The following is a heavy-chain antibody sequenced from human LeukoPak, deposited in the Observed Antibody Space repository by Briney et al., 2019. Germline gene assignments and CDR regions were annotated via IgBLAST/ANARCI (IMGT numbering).Heavy chain of an antibody. D-gene: IGHD2/OR15-2a*01. CDR3: TRLPFTYFSMDL. CDR1: GVSVSSRNW. J-gene: IGHJ6*02. Sequence: PSGTLSLTCDVSGVSVSSRNWWGWVRQPPGEGLEWIGEIFQSGSTNYNPSLKSRVTISLDMSKNQFSLRLRSLTAADTAVYFCTRLPFTYFSMDLWGQGKTVTVSS. CDR2: IFQSGST. V-gene: IGHV4-4*02.